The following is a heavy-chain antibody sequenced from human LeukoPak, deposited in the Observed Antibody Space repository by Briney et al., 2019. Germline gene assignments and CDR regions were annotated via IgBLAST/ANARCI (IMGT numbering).Heavy chain of an antibody. CDR3: ATHGRFYDSSGFVPDYYMDV. J-gene: IGHJ6*03. CDR2: IIPIFGTA. D-gene: IGHD3-22*01. V-gene: IGHV1-69*05. CDR1: GGTFINCA. Sequence: ASVNVSCKASGGTFINCAISWVGQAAGKGGDGVGGIIPIFGTANYAQKFQDRATITTDESTSTAYTELRSLRSEDTAVYYCATHGRFYDSSGFVPDYYMDVWGKGTPVTVSS.